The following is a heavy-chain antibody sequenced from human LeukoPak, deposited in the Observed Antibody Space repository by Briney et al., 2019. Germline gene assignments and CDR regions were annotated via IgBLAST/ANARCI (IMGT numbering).Heavy chain of an antibody. Sequence: PGGSLRLSCAASGFTFSSFSMNWVRQAPGKGLEWVSYISSSSSNIYYADSVKGRFTVSRDNAKNSLNLQMNSLRAEDTAVYYCARDPWAFSSSSRVYWGQGTLVTVSS. CDR3: ARDPWAFSSSSRVY. D-gene: IGHD6-13*01. J-gene: IGHJ4*02. CDR2: ISSSSSNI. V-gene: IGHV3-48*01. CDR1: GFTFSSFS.